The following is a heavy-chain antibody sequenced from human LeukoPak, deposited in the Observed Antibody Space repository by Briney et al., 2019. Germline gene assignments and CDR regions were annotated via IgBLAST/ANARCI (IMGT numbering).Heavy chain of an antibody. D-gene: IGHD6-19*01. CDR1: GYIFTKYG. CDR2: ISAYNGNT. CDR3: ARARYSSGWYLTHAFDI. Sequence: GASVKVSCKASGYIFTKYGVSWVRQAPGQGLEWMGWISAYNGNTNYVQKFQGRVTITADKSTSTAYMELSSLRSEDTAVYYCARARYSSGWYLTHAFDIWGQGTMVTVSS. J-gene: IGHJ3*02. V-gene: IGHV1-18*01.